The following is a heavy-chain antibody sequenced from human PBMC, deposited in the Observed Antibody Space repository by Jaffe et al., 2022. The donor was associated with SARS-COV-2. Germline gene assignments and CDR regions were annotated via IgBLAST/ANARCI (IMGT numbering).Heavy chain of an antibody. V-gene: IGHV3-21*01. J-gene: IGHJ4*02. CDR3: ARGHSSGWYFFDY. CDR1: GFTFSSYS. CDR2: ISTSSTYI. D-gene: IGHD6-19*01. Sequence: EVQLVESGGGLVKPGGSLRLSCAASGFTFSSYSMNWVRQAPGKGLEWVSSISTSSTYIYYADSMQGRFTISRDNAKSSLYLQMNSLRAEDTAVYYCARGHSSGWYFFDYWGQGTLVTVSS.